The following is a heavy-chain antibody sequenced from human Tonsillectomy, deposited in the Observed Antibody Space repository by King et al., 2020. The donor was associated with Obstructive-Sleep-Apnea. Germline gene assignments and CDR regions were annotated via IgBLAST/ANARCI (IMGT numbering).Heavy chain of an antibody. D-gene: IGHD3-3*02. CDR1: GYTFIGYW. CDR3: ARHFWGSARFDD. V-gene: IGHV5-10-1*01. Sequence: QLVQSGAEVKKPGESLRISCKGSGYTFIGYWISWVRQMPGKGLEWMGRIDPSDSYTNYNPSYQGHVSISADKSISTAYVQWSSLKASDTAMYYCARHFWGSARFDDWGQGTLATVSA. J-gene: IGHJ4*02. CDR2: IDPSDSYT.